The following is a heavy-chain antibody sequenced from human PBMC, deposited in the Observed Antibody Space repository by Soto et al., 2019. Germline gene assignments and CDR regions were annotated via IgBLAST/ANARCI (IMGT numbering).Heavy chain of an antibody. Sequence: QVQLVESGGGVVQPGRSLRLSCAASGFILSTYAMYWVRQAPGKGLERVAVISYDGNNKYYAASVKGRFTISRDNSKNTLYLQMNSLRAEDTAVYYCARAGCDGGSCYTLVGLRYGMDVWGQGDTVTVSS. J-gene: IGHJ6*02. CDR3: ARAGCDGGSCYTLVGLRYGMDV. CDR2: ISYDGNNK. V-gene: IGHV3-30-3*01. D-gene: IGHD2-15*01. CDR1: GFILSTYA.